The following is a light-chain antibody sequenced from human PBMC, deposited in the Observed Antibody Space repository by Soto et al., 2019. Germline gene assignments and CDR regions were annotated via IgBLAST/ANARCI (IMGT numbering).Light chain of an antibody. J-gene: IGLJ1*01. CDR1: SSNIGSNT. CDR3: AAWDDSLNGHLYV. Sequence: QAVLTQPPSASGTPGQRVTISCYGSSSNIGSNTVNWYQQLPGTAPKLLIYSNNQRPSGVPDRFSGSKSGTSASLAISGLQSEDEADYYCAAWDDSLNGHLYVFGTGTKLTVL. CDR2: SNN. V-gene: IGLV1-44*01.